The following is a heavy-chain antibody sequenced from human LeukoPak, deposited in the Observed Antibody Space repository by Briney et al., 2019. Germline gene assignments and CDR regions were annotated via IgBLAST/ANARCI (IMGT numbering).Heavy chain of an antibody. Sequence: SETLSLTCTVSGGSISSYYWSWIRQPPGKGLEWIGYIYYSGSTNYNPSLKSRVTISVDTSKNQFSLKLSSVTAAGTAVYYCAGSYYDSSGYPVWGQGTLVTVSS. V-gene: IGHV4-59*01. J-gene: IGHJ4*02. CDR1: GGSISSYY. CDR3: AGSYYDSSGYPV. CDR2: IYYSGST. D-gene: IGHD3-22*01.